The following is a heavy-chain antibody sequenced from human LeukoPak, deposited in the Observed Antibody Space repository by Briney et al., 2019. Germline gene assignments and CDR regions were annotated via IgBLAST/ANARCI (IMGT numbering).Heavy chain of an antibody. CDR2: IWYDGSSK. V-gene: IGHV3-33*01. J-gene: IGHJ4*02. Sequence: GGSLRLSCAASGFTFSSYSMHWVRQAPGKGLEWVALIWYDGSSKHYADSVRGRFTISRDNSKNTLYLQMNSLRAEDTAVYYCARDFELSHWGQGTLVTVSS. CDR3: ARDFELSH. CDR1: GFTFSSYS. D-gene: IGHD3-16*02.